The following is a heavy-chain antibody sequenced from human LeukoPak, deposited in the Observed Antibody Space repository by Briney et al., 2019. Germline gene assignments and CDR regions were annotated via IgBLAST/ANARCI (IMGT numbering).Heavy chain of an antibody. D-gene: IGHD2-15*01. CDR2: ISSTSSAI. Sequence: GGSLRLSCAASGFTFSSYAMSWVRQAPGKGLEWVSYISSTSSAIHYADSVKGRFTISRDNAKNSLYLQMNSLRAEDTAVYYCARTSVATAIWGQGTMVTVSS. CDR3: ARTSVATAI. V-gene: IGHV3-48*01. J-gene: IGHJ3*02. CDR1: GFTFSSYA.